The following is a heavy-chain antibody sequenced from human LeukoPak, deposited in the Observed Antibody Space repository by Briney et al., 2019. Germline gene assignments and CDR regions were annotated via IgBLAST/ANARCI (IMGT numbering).Heavy chain of an antibody. J-gene: IGHJ4*02. CDR2: ISYDGSNK. D-gene: IGHD2-15*01. Sequence: GGSLRLSCAASGFTFSSYGMHWVRQAPGKGLEWVAVISYDGSNKYYADSVKRRFTIPRNNSKNTLYLHMHSLRAEDTAVYYCARKGRYCSGGSCYSEDYFGCWGQGTLVTVSS. V-gene: IGHV3-30*03. CDR1: GFTFSSYG. CDR3: ARKGRYCSGGSCYSEDYFGC.